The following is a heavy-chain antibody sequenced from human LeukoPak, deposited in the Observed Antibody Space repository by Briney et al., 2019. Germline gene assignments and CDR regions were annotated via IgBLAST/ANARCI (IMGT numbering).Heavy chain of an antibody. CDR3: ARPVTHYGRMDV. Sequence: PGGSLRLSCAASGFTFSSYAMHWVRQAPGKGLEWVAVISYDGSNKYYADSVKGRFTISRDNSKNTLYLQMNSLRAEDTAVYYCARPVTHYGRMDVWGQGTTVTVSS. CDR1: GFTFSSYA. J-gene: IGHJ6*02. CDR2: ISYDGSNK. V-gene: IGHV3-30-3*01. D-gene: IGHD4-17*01.